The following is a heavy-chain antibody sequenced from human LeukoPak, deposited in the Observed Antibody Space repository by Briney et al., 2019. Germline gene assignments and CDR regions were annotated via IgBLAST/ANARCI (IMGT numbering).Heavy chain of an antibody. D-gene: IGHD3-3*01. CDR1: GYSFTAYW. CDR3: ARAWNFDQ. Sequence: GESLKISCKGSGYSFTAYWIGWVRQMPGRGLEWMGTINPGDSDTRYSPSFQGQVTISADKSISTTYLQWSSLKASDTAMYYCARAWNFDQWGQGTLVTVSS. V-gene: IGHV5-51*01. CDR2: INPGDSDT. J-gene: IGHJ4*02.